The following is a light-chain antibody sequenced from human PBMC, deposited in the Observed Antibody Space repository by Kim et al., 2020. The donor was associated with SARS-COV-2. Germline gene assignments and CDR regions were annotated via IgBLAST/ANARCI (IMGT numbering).Light chain of an antibody. J-gene: IGLJ2*01. V-gene: IGLV3-19*01. Sequence: SSELTQDPAVSVALGQTVRITCQGDSLRSYYASWFQQKPGQAPVLVIYGKNNRPSGIPDRFSGSSSGHTASLTITGAQAEDEADYYCNSRDSSGNHLKVF. CDR3: NSRDSSGNHLKV. CDR2: GKN. CDR1: SLRSYY.